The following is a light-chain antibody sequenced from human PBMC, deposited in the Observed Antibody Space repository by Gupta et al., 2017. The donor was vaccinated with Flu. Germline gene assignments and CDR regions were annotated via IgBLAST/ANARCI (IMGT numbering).Light chain of an antibody. CDR3: QQYNNWPLLT. CDR2: CAS. J-gene: IGKJ4*01. CDR1: RSVGSN. V-gene: IGKV3-15*01. Sequence: ETQVTQSPATLSVSKGDRVTLSCWASRSVGSNLAWYHQKPGQTPRLLISCASSRATGIPARFSGSGSGTDFTLTITSLQSEDFAVYYCQQYNNWPLLTFGGGTKVEI.